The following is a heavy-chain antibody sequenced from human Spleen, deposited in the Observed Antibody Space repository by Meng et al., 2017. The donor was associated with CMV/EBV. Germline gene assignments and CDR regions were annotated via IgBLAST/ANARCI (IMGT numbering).Heavy chain of an antibody. CDR1: GYTFNGYY. CDR2: INPYSGGT. D-gene: IGHD2-2*01. V-gene: IGHV1-2*02. CDR3: ASDPFIVVVPAAPW. J-gene: IGHJ4*02. Sequence: ASVKVSCKASGYTFNGYYMHWVRQAPGQGLEWMGWINPYSGGTNYAQKFQGRVTMTRDTSISTAYMELSRLRSDDTAVYYCASDPFIVVVPAAPWWGQGTLVTVSS.